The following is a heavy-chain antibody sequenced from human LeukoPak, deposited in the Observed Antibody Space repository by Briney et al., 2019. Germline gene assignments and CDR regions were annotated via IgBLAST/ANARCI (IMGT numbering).Heavy chain of an antibody. J-gene: IGHJ4*02. D-gene: IGHD2-8*01. CDR2: VFHLQTVRT. V-gene: IGHV4-38-2*02. Sequence: SETLSLTCTVSDSSIRSTFYWAWFRQPPGKGLEWIGTVFHLQTVRTYSNPSLESRVSMSLDTSQNQFSLNLTSVTAADTALYFCGRVLNALKLLDSWGQGTLVTVSS. CDR3: GRVLNALKLLDS. CDR1: DSSIRSTFY.